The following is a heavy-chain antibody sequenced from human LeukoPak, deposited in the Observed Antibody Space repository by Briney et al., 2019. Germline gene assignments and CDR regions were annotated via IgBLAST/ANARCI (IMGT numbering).Heavy chain of an antibody. V-gene: IGHV1-8*01. CDR2: MNPNSGNT. D-gene: IGHD3-10*01. Sequence: ASVKVSCKASGYTLTSFDINWVRQPTGQGFEWLGWMNPNSGNTGYAQKFQGRVTMTRNTSISTAYMELSSLRSEDTAVYYCARGAVITMVRGGVDYWGQGTLVTVSS. CDR1: GYTLTSFD. J-gene: IGHJ4*02. CDR3: ARGAVITMVRGGVDY.